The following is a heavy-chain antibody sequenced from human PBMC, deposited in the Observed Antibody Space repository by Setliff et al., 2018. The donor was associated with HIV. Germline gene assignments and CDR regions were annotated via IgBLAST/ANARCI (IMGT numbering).Heavy chain of an antibody. D-gene: IGHD1-1*01. V-gene: IGHV4-61*02. Sequence: TSETLSLTCTVSGGSISSGSYYWSWIRQPAGKGLEWIGRIYTSGSTNYNPSLKSRVTISVDTSKNQFSLKLSSVTAADTAVYYCARDRDAGGTGWFDPWGQGTLVTVSS. CDR1: GGSISSGSYY. CDR2: IYTSGST. CDR3: ARDRDAGGTGWFDP. J-gene: IGHJ5*02.